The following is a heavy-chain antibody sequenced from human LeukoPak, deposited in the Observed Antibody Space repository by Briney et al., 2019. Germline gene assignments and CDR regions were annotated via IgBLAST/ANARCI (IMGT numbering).Heavy chain of an antibody. D-gene: IGHD4-17*01. CDR1: GGFFTGYF. J-gene: IGHJ5*02. CDR2: VNHGGST. Sequence: SETLSLTCAFYGGFFTGYFWSWIRQSPGKGLEWIGVVNHGGSTNYNPSLKSRVTISIDTSMNQFSLNLTSVSAADTAVYYCARGRSNYGPWGPGTLVTASS. V-gene: IGHV4-34*01. CDR3: ARGRSNYGP.